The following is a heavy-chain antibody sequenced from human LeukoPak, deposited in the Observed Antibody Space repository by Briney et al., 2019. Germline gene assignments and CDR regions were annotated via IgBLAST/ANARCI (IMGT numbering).Heavy chain of an antibody. D-gene: IGHD3-22*01. V-gene: IGHV3-66*01. CDR1: GFTVSSNY. CDR2: IYSGGST. CDR3: ARERPVYYDSSGYYEY. J-gene: IGHJ4*02. Sequence: GGSLRLSCAASGFTVSSNYMGWVRQAPGKGLEWVSVIYSGGSTYYADSVKGGFTISRDNSKNTLYLQMNSLRAEDTAVYYCARERPVYYDSSGYYEYWGQGTLVTVPS.